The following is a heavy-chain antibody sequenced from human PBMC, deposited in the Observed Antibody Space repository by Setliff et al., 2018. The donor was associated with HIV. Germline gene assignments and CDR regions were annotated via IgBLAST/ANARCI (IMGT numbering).Heavy chain of an antibody. V-gene: IGHV3-49*04. J-gene: IGHJ2*01. D-gene: IGHD4-17*01. CDR2: IRGKVYGGTT. Sequence: GGSLRLSCTASGFTFGDYAMNWVRQAPGKGLEWVGFIRGKVYGGTTDYAASLKGRFTISRDDSKSIAYLQMNSLKTEDTAVYYCTRDAEPYGDYGNLEYFDLWGRGTLVTVSS. CDR1: GFTFGDYA. CDR3: TRDAEPYGDYGNLEYFDL.